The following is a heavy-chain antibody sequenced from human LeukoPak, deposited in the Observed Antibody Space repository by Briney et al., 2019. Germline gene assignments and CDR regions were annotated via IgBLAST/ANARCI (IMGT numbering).Heavy chain of an antibody. CDR3: ARDKGIAVAGVVYYYGMDV. D-gene: IGHD6-19*01. Sequence: GGSLRLSCAASGFIFSSYGMNWVRQAPGKGLEWVAVISYDGSNKYYADSVKGRSTISRDNSKNTLYLQMNSLRAEDTAVYYCARDKGIAVAGVVYYYGMDVWGQGTTVTVSS. CDR2: ISYDGSNK. V-gene: IGHV3-30*03. J-gene: IGHJ6*02. CDR1: GFIFSSYG.